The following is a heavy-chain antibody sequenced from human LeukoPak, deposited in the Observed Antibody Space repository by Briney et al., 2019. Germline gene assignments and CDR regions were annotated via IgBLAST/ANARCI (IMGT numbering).Heavy chain of an antibody. CDR1: GFTFSSYS. D-gene: IGHD3-22*01. J-gene: IGHJ4*02. CDR2: IKSKTDGGTT. CDR3: TTGREYSSGYYYDY. Sequence: GGSLRLSCAASGFTFSSYSMNWVRQAPGKGLEWVGRIKSKTDGGTTDYAAPVKGRFTISRDDSKNTLYLQMNSLKTEDTAVYYCTTGREYSSGYYYDYWGQGTLVTVSS. V-gene: IGHV3-15*01.